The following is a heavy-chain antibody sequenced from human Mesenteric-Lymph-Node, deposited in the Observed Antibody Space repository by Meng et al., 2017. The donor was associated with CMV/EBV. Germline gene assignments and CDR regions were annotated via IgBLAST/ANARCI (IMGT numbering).Heavy chain of an antibody. CDR1: GSYSSNY. CDR2: INNSGST. J-gene: IGHJ4*02. CDR3: ARGRRSRYYGSGSYFDY. D-gene: IGHD3-10*01. Sequence: GSYSSNYWRRDRQPAGEGLGGIRHINNSGSTTHKQSVTGRVTISVDTSKDQFSLKLSCVSAADTAVYSCARGRRSRYYGSGSYFDYWGQGTLVTVSS. V-gene: IGHV4-34*01.